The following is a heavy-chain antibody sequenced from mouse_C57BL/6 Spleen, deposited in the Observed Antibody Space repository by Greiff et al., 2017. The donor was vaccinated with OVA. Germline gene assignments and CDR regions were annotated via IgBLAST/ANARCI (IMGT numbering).Heavy chain of an antibody. Sequence: QVQLQQSGAELVMPGASVKLSCKASGYTFTSYWMHWVKQRPGQGLEWIGEIDPSDSYTNYNQKFKGKSTLTVDKSSSTAYMQLSSLTSEDSAVYYCARDSNYAWFAYWGQGTLVTVSA. V-gene: IGHV1-69*01. J-gene: IGHJ3*01. D-gene: IGHD2-5*01. CDR2: IDPSDSYT. CDR3: ARDSNYAWFAY. CDR1: GYTFTSYW.